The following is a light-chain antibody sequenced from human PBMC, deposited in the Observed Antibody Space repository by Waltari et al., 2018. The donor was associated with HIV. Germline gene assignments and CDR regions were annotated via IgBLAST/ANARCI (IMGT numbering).Light chain of an antibody. CDR3: SSYTSSTTVA. V-gene: IGLV2-14*01. CDR2: DVT. J-gene: IGLJ2*01. CDR1: SSDVGGYNY. Sequence: QSALTQPASVSGSPGQSVTISCTGTSSDVGGYNYVSWYQQYPGKAPKLIIYDVTQRHSGISTRFAGSKSGNTASLTISGLQADDEGEYFCSSYTSSTTVAFGGGTKLTVL.